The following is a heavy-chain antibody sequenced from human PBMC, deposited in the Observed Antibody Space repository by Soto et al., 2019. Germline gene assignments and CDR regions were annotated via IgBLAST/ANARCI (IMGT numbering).Heavy chain of an antibody. CDR3: ARDGLMGVTNLAAD. CDR1: GFTFSTYG. V-gene: IGHV3-30*03. D-gene: IGHD2-21*02. Sequence: QVQLVESGGGVVQPGRSLRLSCAASGFTFSTYGMHWVRQAPGKGLEWVAVISNDGSDTYYADSVKGRFTISRDNSKNTLYVQRNSLSAEDTAVYYCARDGLMGVTNLAADWGQGTLVTVSS. CDR2: ISNDGSDT. J-gene: IGHJ4*02.